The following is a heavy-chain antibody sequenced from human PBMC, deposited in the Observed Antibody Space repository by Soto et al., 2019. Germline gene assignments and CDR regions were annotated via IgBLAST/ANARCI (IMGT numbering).Heavy chain of an antibody. CDR1: GGTFSSHA. D-gene: IGHD2-2*03. CDR2: ITPIFGTT. V-gene: IGHV1-69*13. CDR3: GSVGYCSSTNCLFYYYHYGMDV. J-gene: IGHJ6*02. Sequence: SVKVSCKASGGTFSSHAISWVRQAPGRGLEWMGGITPIFGTTNYAQNFRARVTITADESTSTAYMELSSLTSEDTAVYYCGSVGYCSSTNCLFYYYHYGMDVWGQGTTVTVSS.